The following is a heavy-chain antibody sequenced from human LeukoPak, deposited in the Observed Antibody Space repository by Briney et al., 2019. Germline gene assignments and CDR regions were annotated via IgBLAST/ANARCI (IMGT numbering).Heavy chain of an antibody. CDR1: GYTFTSCD. Sequence: ASVKVSCKASGYTFTSCDINWVRQATGRGLEWMGWMNPNSGNTGYAQKFQGRVTMTRNTSISTAYMELSSLRSEDTAVYYCARGTPAVTPQYYYYYYGMDVWGQGTTITVSS. J-gene: IGHJ6*02. V-gene: IGHV1-8*01. CDR3: ARGTPAVTPQYYYYYYGMDV. CDR2: MNPNSGNT. D-gene: IGHD4-23*01.